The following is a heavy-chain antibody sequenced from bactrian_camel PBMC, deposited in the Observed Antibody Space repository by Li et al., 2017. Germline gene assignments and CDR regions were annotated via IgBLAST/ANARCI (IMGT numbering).Heavy chain of an antibody. Sequence: HVQLVESGGGAVQAGGALTLSCAASGYTYLPNCMAWFRLAPGKEREGVAIIDTDGSTFYADSVAGRFTVSQDNSKNTLSLQMNSLKPEDTAVYYCWNWPQYYPNWGQGTQVTVS. D-gene: IGHD1*01. CDR1: GYTYLPNC. CDR2: IDTDGST. J-gene: IGHJ4*01. CDR3: WNWPQYYPN. V-gene: IGHV3S57*01.